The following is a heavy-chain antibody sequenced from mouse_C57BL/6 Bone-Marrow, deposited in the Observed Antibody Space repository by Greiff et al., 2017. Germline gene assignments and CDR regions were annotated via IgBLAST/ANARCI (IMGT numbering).Heavy chain of an antibody. J-gene: IGHJ2*01. CDR3: ARSSYGSSYGGY. CDR2: IYPRSGNT. Sequence: QVQLQQPGAELVRPGSSVKLSCKASGYTFTSYWMHWVKQRTGQGLEWIGEIYPRSGNTYYNEKFKGKATLTADKSSSTAYMELRSLTSEDSAVYFCARSSYGSSYGGYGGQGTTLTVSS. D-gene: IGHD1-1*01. CDR1: GYTFTSYW. V-gene: IGHV1-81*01.